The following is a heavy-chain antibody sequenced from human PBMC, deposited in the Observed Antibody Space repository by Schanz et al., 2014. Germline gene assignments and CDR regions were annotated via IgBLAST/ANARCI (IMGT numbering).Heavy chain of an antibody. Sequence: DVQLLESGGGLVQPGGSLRLSCAASGFTFTNYAMSWVRQAPGKGLEWVSRIKSDGSSTSYADSVKGRFTISRDNSKNTLYLQMNSLRAEDTAVYYCAKGRFGELSAFDIWGQGTMVTVSS. J-gene: IGHJ3*02. CDR1: GFTFTNYA. D-gene: IGHD3-10*01. CDR2: IKSDGSST. V-gene: IGHV3-23*01. CDR3: AKGRFGELSAFDI.